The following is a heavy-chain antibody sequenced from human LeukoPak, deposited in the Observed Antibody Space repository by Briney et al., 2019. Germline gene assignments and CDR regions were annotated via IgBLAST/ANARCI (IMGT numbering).Heavy chain of an antibody. CDR2: ISAYNGNT. J-gene: IGHJ6*02. CDR3: ARRLWFGDYYGMDV. CDR1: GYTFTSYG. D-gene: IGHD3-10*01. V-gene: IGHV1-18*01. Sequence: ASVRVSCKASGYTFTSYGISWVGQAPGQGLEWMGWISAYNGNTNYAQKLQGRVTMTTDTSTSTAYMELRSLRSDDTAVYYCARRLWFGDYYGMDVWGQGTTVTVSS.